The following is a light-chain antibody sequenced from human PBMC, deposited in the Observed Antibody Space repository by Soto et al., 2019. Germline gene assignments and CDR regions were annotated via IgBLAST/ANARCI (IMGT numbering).Light chain of an antibody. CDR1: SSDVGGHNY. CDR3: TSFTSSSTWV. CDR2: DVD. J-gene: IGLJ3*02. V-gene: IGLV2-14*01. Sequence: QSALTQPASVSGSPGQSITISCTGTSSDVGGHNYVSWYRQDPGKAPKLMIYDVDKRPSGLSNRFSGSKSGNTASLTISGLQAEDEADYYCTSFTSSSTWVFGGGTKLTVL.